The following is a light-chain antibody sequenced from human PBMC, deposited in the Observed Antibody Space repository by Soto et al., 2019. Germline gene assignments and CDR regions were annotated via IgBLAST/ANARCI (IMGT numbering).Light chain of an antibody. V-gene: IGKV3-15*01. Sequence: EIVMTQSPATLSVPPGERVTLSCRGSQTIGTNLAWYQQKPGQAPRVLIYGASARATGIPARFSGSGSGTEFTLTISSLQSEDFALYYCQQYNAWPLTFGPGTKVDIK. J-gene: IGKJ3*01. CDR2: GAS. CDR1: QTIGTN. CDR3: QQYNAWPLT.